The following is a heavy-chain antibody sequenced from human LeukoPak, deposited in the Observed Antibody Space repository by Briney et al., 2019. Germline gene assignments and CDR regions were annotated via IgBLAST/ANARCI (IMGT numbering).Heavy chain of an antibody. J-gene: IGHJ6*03. CDR3: ARRLRSCSGGSCYFSPPDYYYMDV. V-gene: IGHV1-2*02. Sequence: ASVKVSCKASGYTFTGYYMHWVRQAPGQGLEWMGWINPNSGGTNYAQKFQGRVTMTRNTSINTAYMELSSLRSEDTAVYYCARRLRSCSGGSCYFSPPDYYYMDVWGKGTTVTISS. CDR1: GYTFTGYY. CDR2: INPNSGGT. D-gene: IGHD2-15*01.